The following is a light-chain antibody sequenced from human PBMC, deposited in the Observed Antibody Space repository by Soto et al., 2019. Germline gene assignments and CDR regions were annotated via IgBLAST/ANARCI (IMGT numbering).Light chain of an antibody. J-gene: IGLJ1*01. CDR2: DVN. CDR3: SSYTSSSTEV. CDR1: SSDVGGYNY. Sequence: QSVLTQPASVSGSPGQSITISCTGTSSDVGGYNYVSWYQHRPGKAPKLLIYDVNSRPSGVSDRFSGSKSGNTASLTISGLQAEDEADYYCSSYTSSSTEVFGTGTKVTVL. V-gene: IGLV2-14*03.